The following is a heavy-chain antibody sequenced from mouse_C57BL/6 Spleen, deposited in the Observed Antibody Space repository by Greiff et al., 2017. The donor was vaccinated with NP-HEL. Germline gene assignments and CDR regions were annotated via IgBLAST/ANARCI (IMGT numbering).Heavy chain of an antibody. V-gene: IGHV1-52*01. CDR3: ARSRGYDGYLYYAMDY. J-gene: IGHJ4*01. CDR1: GYTFTSYW. CDR2: IDPSDSET. D-gene: IGHD2-3*01. Sequence: QVQLQQPGAELVRPGSSVKLSCKASGYTFTSYWMHWVKQRPIQGLEWIGNIDPSDSETHYNQKFKDKATLTVDKSSSTAYMQISSLTSEDSAVYYCARSRGYDGYLYYAMDYWGQGTSVTVSS.